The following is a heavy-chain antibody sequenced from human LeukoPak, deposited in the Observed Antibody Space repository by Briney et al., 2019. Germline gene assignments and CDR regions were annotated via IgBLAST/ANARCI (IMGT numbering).Heavy chain of an antibody. V-gene: IGHV3-21*01. CDR1: GFTFSSYS. J-gene: IGHJ4*02. Sequence: TGGSLRLSCAASGFTFSSYSMNWVRQAPGKGLEWVSSISSSSSYIYYADSVKGRFTISRDNAKNSLYLQMNSLRAEDTAVYYCARSESGDYDFDYWAREPWSPSPQ. D-gene: IGHD4-17*01. CDR2: ISSSSSYI. CDR3: ARSESGDYDFDY.